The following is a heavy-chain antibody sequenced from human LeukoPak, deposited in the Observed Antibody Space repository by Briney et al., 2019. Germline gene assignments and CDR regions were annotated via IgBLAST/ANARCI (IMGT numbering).Heavy chain of an antibody. D-gene: IGHD3-22*01. CDR2: INPNSGGT. J-gene: IGHJ4*02. CDR1: GYTFTGYY. V-gene: IGHV1-2*02. Sequence: ASVKVSCKASGYTFTGYYMHWVRQAPGQGLEWMGWINPNSGGTNYAQKFQGSVTMTSDKSISTAYMELSRLRSDDTAVYYCARGYDSSGYYPGWGQGTLVTVSS. CDR3: ARGYDSSGYYPG.